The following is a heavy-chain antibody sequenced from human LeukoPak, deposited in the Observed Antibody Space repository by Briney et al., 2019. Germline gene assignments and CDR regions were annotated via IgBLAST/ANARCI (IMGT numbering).Heavy chain of an antibody. D-gene: IGHD3-22*01. CDR2: IRGSGGST. J-gene: IGHJ4*02. V-gene: IGHV3-23*01. CDR1: GFTVSFYA. Sequence: GGSLRLSCAVSGFTVSFYAMSWVRQAPGKGLEWVSVIRGSGGSTYYADSVKGRFTISRDNSKNTLYLQMNSLRAEDTAVYYCARGGWLLRSPFDYWGQGTLVTVSS. CDR3: ARGGWLLRSPFDY.